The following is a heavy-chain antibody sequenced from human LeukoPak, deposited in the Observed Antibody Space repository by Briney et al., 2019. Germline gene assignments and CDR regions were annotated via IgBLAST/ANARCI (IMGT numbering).Heavy chain of an antibody. CDR2: INHSGST. Sequence: PGGSLRLSCAASGFTFSSYAMSWIRQPPGKGLEWIGEINHSGSTNYNPSLKSRVTISVDTSKNQFSLKLSSVTAADTAVYYCAASSTGSGYPYRSYYFDYWGQGTLVTVSS. V-gene: IGHV4-34*08. J-gene: IGHJ4*02. CDR1: GFTFSSYA. D-gene: IGHD5-12*01. CDR3: AASSTGSGYPYRSYYFDY.